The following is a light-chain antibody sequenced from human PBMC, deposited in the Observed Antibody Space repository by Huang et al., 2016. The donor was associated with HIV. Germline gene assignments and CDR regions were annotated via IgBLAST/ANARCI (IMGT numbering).Light chain of an antibody. Sequence: EIVLTQSPATLSLSPGERSTLSCRASQSVNTFLAWYQHKPGQAPRLLIYDEANRDTGIPARFSGSGSGTDFTLTISSLEPEDFAVYYCQQRSNRPLTFGGGTKVEIK. CDR2: DEA. CDR1: QSVNTF. J-gene: IGKJ4*01. CDR3: QQRSNRPLT. V-gene: IGKV3-11*01.